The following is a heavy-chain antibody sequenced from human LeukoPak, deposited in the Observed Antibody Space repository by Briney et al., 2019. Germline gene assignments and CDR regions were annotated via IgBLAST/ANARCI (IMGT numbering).Heavy chain of an antibody. J-gene: IGHJ6*03. CDR1: GGSISSSSYY. V-gene: IGHV4-39*07. CDR2: INHSGST. CDR3: ARAYYYYYYYMDV. Sequence: PSETLSLTCTVSGGSISSSSYYWSWIRQPPGKGLEWIGEINHSGSTNYNPSLKSRVTISVDTSKNQFSLKLSSVTAADTAVYYCARAYYYYYYYMDVWGKGTTVTVSS.